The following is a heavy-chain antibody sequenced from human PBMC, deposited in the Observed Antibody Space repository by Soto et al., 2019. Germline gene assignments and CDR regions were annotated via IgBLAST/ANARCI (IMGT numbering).Heavy chain of an antibody. CDR3: AHIGSMAVAGTFVMNWFDP. CDR1: GFSLSTSGVG. J-gene: IGHJ5*02. Sequence: QITLKESGPTLVKPTQTLTLTCTFSGFSLSTSGVGVGWIRQPPGKALEWLALIYWDDDKRYSPSLKSRLTITTDTSKNQVVLTMTNMDPVDTATYYCAHIGSMAVAGTFVMNWFDPWGQGTLVTVSS. V-gene: IGHV2-5*02. D-gene: IGHD6-19*01. CDR2: IYWDDDK.